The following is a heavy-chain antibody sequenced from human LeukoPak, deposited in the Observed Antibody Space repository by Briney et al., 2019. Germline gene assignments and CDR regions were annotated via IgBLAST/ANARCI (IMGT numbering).Heavy chain of an antibody. D-gene: IGHD3-9*01. V-gene: IGHV4-59*12. Sequence: SETLSLTCTVSGGSISSYYWSWIRQPPGKGLEWIGYIYYSGSTNYNPSLKSRVTISVDTSKNQFSLKLSSVTAADTAVYYCAREDAGILTGYAGLGYWGQGTLVTVSS. CDR3: AREDAGILTGYAGLGY. J-gene: IGHJ4*02. CDR1: GGSISSYY. CDR2: IYYSGST.